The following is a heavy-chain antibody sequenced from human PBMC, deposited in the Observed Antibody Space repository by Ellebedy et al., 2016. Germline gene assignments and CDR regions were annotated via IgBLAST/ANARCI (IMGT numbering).Heavy chain of an antibody. Sequence: GESLKISCAASGFTFNDYAIHWVRQAPGKGLECLALISYDGTSEYYADSVKGRFTISRDNSKNTLFLQMNILRAEDKAGYYCARDIDRGFSEGYFELWGRGTLVTVSS. D-gene: IGHD3-22*01. CDR2: ISYDGTSE. V-gene: IGHV3-30*04. J-gene: IGHJ2*01. CDR1: GFTFNDYA. CDR3: ARDIDRGFSEGYFEL.